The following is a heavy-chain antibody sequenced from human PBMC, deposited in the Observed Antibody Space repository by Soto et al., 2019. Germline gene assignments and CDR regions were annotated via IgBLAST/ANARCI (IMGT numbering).Heavy chain of an antibody. D-gene: IGHD3-22*01. V-gene: IGHV4-31*03. J-gene: IGHJ4*02. Sequence: PSGTLPLTCTVSGGSISSGGYYWSWIRQHPGKGLEWIGYIYYSGSTYYNPSLKSRVTISVDTSKNQFSLKLSSVTAADTAVYYCARIVFYDSSVYSLTPKYYFDYWGQGTLVTVSS. CDR2: IYYSGST. CDR3: ARIVFYDSSVYSLTPKYYFDY. CDR1: GGSISSGGYY.